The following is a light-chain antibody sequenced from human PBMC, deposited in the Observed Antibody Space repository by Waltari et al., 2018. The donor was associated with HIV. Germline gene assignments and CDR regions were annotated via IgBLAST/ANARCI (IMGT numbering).Light chain of an antibody. V-gene: IGKV4-1*01. CDR3: QQYYSTPHT. J-gene: IGKJ2*01. CDR2: WAS. CDR1: QSVLYSSNNKNY. Sequence: DIVMTQSPDSLAVSLGERAPINCKSRQSVLYSSNNKNYLAWYQQKPGQPPKLLIYWASTRESGVPDRFSGSGSGTDFTLTISSLQAEDVAVYYCQQYYSTPHTFGQGTKLEIK.